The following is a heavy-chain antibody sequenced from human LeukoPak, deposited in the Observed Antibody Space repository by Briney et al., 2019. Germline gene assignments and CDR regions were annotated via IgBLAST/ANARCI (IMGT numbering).Heavy chain of an antibody. CDR3: GRDRSNYVSIDY. CDR2: IRYDGSNK. V-gene: IGHV3-30*02. CDR1: GFTFSSYG. Sequence: GGSLRLSCAASGFTFSSYGMHWVRQAPGKGLEWVAFIRYDGSNKYYADSVKGRFTISRDNAKNTLYLQMNSLRAEDTAVYYCGRDRSNYVSIDYWGQGSLVHVSS. D-gene: IGHD4-11*01. J-gene: IGHJ4*02.